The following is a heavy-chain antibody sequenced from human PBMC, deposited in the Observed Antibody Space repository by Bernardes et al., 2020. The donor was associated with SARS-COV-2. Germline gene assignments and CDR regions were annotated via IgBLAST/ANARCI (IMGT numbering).Heavy chain of an antibody. V-gene: IGHV4-34*01. CDR2: INHSGST. J-gene: IGHJ5*02. CDR1: GGSFSGYY. D-gene: IGHD6-6*01. CDR3: ARGPYSSSFFGKKNWFDP. Sequence: SETLSLTCAVYGGSFSGYYWSWIRQPPGMGLEWIGEINHSGSTNYNPSLKSRVTISVDTSKNQFSLKLSSVTAADTAVYYCARGPYSSSFFGKKNWFDPWGQGTLVTVSS.